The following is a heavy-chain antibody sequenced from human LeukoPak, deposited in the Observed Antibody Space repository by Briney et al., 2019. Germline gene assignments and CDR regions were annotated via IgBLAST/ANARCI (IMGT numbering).Heavy chain of an antibody. CDR3: ASGFYWFDL. V-gene: IGHV3-7*01. D-gene: IGHD2/OR15-2a*01. CDR1: GLTFSSYW. J-gene: IGHJ5*02. CDR2: IKQDGSEK. Sequence: GGSLRLSCAASGLTFSSYWMSWVRQAPGKGLEWVANIKQDGSEKYYVDSVKGRFTISRDNAKNSLYLQMNSLRAEDTAVYYCASGFYWFDLWGRGTLVTVSS.